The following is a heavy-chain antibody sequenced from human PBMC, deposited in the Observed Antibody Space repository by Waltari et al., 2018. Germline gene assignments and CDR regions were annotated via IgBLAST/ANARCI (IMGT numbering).Heavy chain of an antibody. Sequence: QVQLQESGPGLVKPSETLSLTCTFSGGSINIYYWNWIRQPAGKGLEWIGRSYSSGNPNYNPSLKSRVTLSLDTSKNQFSLKLNSVTSADTAMYYCAVAYYYDSNAYTWGYFDYWGQGTLVSVSS. CDR1: GGSINIYY. D-gene: IGHD3-22*01. CDR3: AVAYYYDSNAYTWGYFDY. CDR2: SYSSGNP. J-gene: IGHJ4*02. V-gene: IGHV4-4*07.